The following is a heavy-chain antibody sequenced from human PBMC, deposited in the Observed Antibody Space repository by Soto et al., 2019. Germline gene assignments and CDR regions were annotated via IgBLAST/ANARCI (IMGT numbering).Heavy chain of an antibody. CDR3: ARDGGVGPIDY. CDR2: IYYSGST. J-gene: IGHJ4*02. Sequence: QVQLQESGPGLVKPSQTLSLTCTVSGGSISSGSYYWSWIRQHPGKGLEWIGYIYYSGSTYYNPSLKSRVSISIDTSENQFSLRLSSVNAADTAVYYCARDGGVGPIDYWGQGTLVTVSS. V-gene: IGHV4-31*03. CDR1: GGSISSGSYY. D-gene: IGHD3-16*01.